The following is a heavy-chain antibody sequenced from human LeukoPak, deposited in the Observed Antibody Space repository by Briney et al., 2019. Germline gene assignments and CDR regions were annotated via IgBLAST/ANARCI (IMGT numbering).Heavy chain of an antibody. V-gene: IGHV3-23*01. D-gene: IGHD2-8*02. CDR1: GFTFSTFA. CDR3: ATYRQVLLPFGS. Sequence: PGGSLRLSCAASGFTFSTFAMIWVRQPPGKGLEWVSSIFPSSDEIHYADSVRGRFTISRDNSKSTLSLQMNSLRAEDTAIYYCATYRQVLLPFGSWGQGTLVTVSS. CDR2: IFPSSDEI. J-gene: IGHJ5*02.